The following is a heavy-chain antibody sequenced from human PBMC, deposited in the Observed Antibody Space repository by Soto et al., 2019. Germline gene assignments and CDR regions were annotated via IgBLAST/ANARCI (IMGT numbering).Heavy chain of an antibody. Sequence: GESLKISCKGSGYSFTSYWISWVRQMPGKGLEWMGRIDPSDSYTNYSPSFQGHVTISADKSISTAYLQWSSLKASDTAMYYCARQEQNYYYYYYGMDVWGQGTTVTVSS. CDR3: ARQEQNYYYYYYGMDV. CDR2: IDPSDSYT. J-gene: IGHJ6*02. V-gene: IGHV5-10-1*01. D-gene: IGHD1-26*01. CDR1: GYSFTSYW.